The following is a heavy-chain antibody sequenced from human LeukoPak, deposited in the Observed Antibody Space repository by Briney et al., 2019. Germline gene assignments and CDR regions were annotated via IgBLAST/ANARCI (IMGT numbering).Heavy chain of an antibody. CDR3: AREGYDYGDPYYFDY. V-gene: IGHV4-30-4*08. Sequence: SETLSLTCTVSGRSISSGDYYWSWIRQPPGKGLEWIGYIYYSGSTYYNPSLKSRVTISVDTSKNQFSLKLSSVTAADTAVYYCAREGYDYGDPYYFDYWGQGTLVTVPS. J-gene: IGHJ4*02. CDR2: IYYSGST. D-gene: IGHD4-17*01. CDR1: GRSISSGDYY.